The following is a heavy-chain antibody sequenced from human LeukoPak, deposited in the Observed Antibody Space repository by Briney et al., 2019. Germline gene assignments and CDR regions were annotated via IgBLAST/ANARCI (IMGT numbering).Heavy chain of an antibody. CDR2: IYPGDSDT. V-gene: IGHV5-51*01. Sequence: GESLKISCKGSGYSFTSYWIGWVRQMPGKGLEWMGIIYPGDSDTRYSPSFQGQVTISADKSISTAYLQWSSLKASDTAMYYCARQVSGFWSGYCSDYWGQGTLVTVSS. D-gene: IGHD3-3*01. CDR1: GYSFTSYW. CDR3: ARQVSGFWSGYCSDY. J-gene: IGHJ4*02.